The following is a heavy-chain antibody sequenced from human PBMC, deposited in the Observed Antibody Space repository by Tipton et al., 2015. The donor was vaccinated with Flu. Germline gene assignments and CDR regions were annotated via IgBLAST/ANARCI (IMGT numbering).Heavy chain of an antibody. D-gene: IGHD4-11*01. CDR3: ARRDFSNYVSDPKNWFDS. CDR2: IHRSGST. J-gene: IGHJ5*01. Sequence: TLSLTCSVSGASITSDNNFWTWIRQPAGKGLEYIGNIHRSGSTYYNPSLRSRVTISVDRSKNQFSLRLTSVTAADTAVYFCARRDFSNYVSDPKNWFDSWGQGTLVTVSS. CDR1: GASITSDNNF. V-gene: IGHV4-61*09.